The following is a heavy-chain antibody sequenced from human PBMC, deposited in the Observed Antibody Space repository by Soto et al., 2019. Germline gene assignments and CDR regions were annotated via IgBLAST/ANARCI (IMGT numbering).Heavy chain of an antibody. V-gene: IGHV3-33*03. CDR3: ARAQYTGSYFDACDV. J-gene: IGHJ3*01. Sequence: GGSLRLSCAASGFSFSSYGMHWVRQAPGKGLDWVAVIWYDGSNKYYVESVKGRFTISRDNSKNTLYVQMNSLTVEDTAVYYCARAQYTGSYFDACDVWGQGTMVTVSS. CDR2: IWYDGSNK. D-gene: IGHD1-26*01. CDR1: GFSFSSYG.